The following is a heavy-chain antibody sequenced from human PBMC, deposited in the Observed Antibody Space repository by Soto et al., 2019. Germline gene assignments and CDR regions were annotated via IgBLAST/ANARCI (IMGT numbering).Heavy chain of an antibody. CDR1: GGSISSGGYY. CDR3: ARESDYFEWFDP. V-gene: IGHV4-31*03. CDR2: IYYSGST. J-gene: IGHJ5*02. Sequence: QVQLQESGPGLVKPSQTLSLTCTVPGGSISSGGYYWSWIRQHPGTGLEWIGYIYYSGSTYYNPSLKSRVTISVDTAKNQFSLKLSSVTAADTAVYYCARESDYFEWFDPWGQGTLVTVSS. D-gene: IGHD4-17*01.